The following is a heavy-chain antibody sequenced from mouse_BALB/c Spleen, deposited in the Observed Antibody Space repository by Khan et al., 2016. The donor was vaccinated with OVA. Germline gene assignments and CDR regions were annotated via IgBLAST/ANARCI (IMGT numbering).Heavy chain of an antibody. CDR2: ISNLAYSI. Sequence: EVQLLETGGGLVQPGGSRKLSCAASGFTFSDYGMAWVRQAPGKGPEWVAFISNLAYSIYYADTVTGRFTISRENAKNTLYLEMSSLRSEDTAMYYCARIHYYGYDDYWGQGTTLTVSS. CDR1: GFTFSDYG. J-gene: IGHJ2*01. D-gene: IGHD1-2*01. CDR3: ARIHYYGYDDY. V-gene: IGHV5-15*02.